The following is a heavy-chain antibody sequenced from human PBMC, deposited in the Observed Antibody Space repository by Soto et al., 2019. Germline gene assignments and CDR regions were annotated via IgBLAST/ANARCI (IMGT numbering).Heavy chain of an antibody. CDR3: AYTITMIVV. CDR1: GFTFSSYG. V-gene: IGHV3-30*03. J-gene: IGHJ4*02. D-gene: IGHD3-22*01. Sequence: LRLSCAASGFTFSSYGMHWVRQAPGKGLEWVAVISYDGSNKYYADSVKGRFTISRGNSKNTLYLQMNSLRAEDTAVYYCAYTITMIVVWGQGTLVTVSS. CDR2: ISYDGSNK.